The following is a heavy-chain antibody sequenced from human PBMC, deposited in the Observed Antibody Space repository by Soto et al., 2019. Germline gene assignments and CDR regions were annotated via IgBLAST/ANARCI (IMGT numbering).Heavy chain of an antibody. V-gene: IGHV1-69*13. J-gene: IGHJ3*01. CDR3: ARGDXGGNYYDSSGYYNP. CDR1: GGTFSSYA. D-gene: IGHD3-22*01. Sequence: GASVKVSCKASGGTFSSYAISWVRQAPGQGLEWMGGIIPIFGTANYAQKFQGRVTITADESTSTAYMELSSLRSEDTAVYYCARGDXGGNYYDSSGYYNPWGQGTMVTVSS. CDR2: IIPIFGTA.